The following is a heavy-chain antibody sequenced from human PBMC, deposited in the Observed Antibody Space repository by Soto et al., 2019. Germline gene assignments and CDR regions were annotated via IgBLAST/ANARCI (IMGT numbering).Heavy chain of an antibody. CDR1: GFTFSSHA. D-gene: IGHD2-8*02. J-gene: IGHJ4*02. Sequence: QVQLVESGGGVVQPGRSLRLSCAASGFTFSSHAMHWVRQAPGKGLEWVAFISYEGSNKYYADSVKERFTISRDNSKTTLFLQMNSPRTEDKNMYYCARGLVEINYWGQGTLVTVTS. CDR2: ISYEGSNK. CDR3: ARGLVEINY. V-gene: IGHV3-30-3*01.